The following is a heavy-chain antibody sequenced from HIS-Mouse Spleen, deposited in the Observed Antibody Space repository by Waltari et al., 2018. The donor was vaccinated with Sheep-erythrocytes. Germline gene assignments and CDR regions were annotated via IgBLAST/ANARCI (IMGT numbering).Heavy chain of an antibody. CDR2: ISSSSSYI. CDR1: GFTFSSYS. D-gene: IGHD1-26*01. V-gene: IGHV3-21*01. Sequence: EVQLVDSGGGLGKPGGSLSLACAASGFTFSSYSMNWVRQAPGKGLEWVSSISSSSSYIYYADSVKGRFTISRDNAKNSLYLQMNSLRAEDTAVYYCARVASGATFDYWGQGTLVTVSS. CDR3: ARVASGATFDY. J-gene: IGHJ4*02.